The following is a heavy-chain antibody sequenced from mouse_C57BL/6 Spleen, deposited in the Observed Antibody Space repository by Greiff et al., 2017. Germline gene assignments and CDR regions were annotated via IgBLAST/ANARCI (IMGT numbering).Heavy chain of an antibody. CDR3: ARGYYFDGAFYAMDY. Sequence: QVQLQQSGAELVRPGASVKLSCKASGYTFTDYYINWVKQRPGQGLEWIARIYPGSGNTYYNEKFKGKATLTAEESSSTSYMQLSRLTSEDSAVYFCARGYYFDGAFYAMDYWGQGTSVTVSS. CDR1: GYTFTDYY. J-gene: IGHJ4*01. V-gene: IGHV1-76*01. D-gene: IGHD1-1*01. CDR2: IYPGSGNT.